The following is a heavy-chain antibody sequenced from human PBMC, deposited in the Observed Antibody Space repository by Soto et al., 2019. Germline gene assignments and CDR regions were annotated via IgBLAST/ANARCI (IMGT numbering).Heavy chain of an antibody. CDR2: ISAYNGNT. Sequence: ASVKVCCEASGYTFTSSGSCCVRPSSGQGIEWMGWISAYNGNTHYAQQLQGRVTMTTATSTSTAYMELRSLTPDATAVDCCSREPPPPPWFYPWD. CDR3: SREPPPPPWFYP. CDR1: GYTFTSSG. J-gene: IGHJ5*02. V-gene: IGHV1-18*04.